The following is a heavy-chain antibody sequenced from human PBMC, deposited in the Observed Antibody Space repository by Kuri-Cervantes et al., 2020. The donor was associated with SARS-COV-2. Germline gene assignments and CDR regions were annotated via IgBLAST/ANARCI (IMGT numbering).Heavy chain of an antibody. CDR2: IYYSGST. J-gene: IGHJ4*02. CDR3: ARFGRYSSSWYYFDY. V-gene: IGHV4-34*01. CDR1: GGSFSGYY. Sequence: GSLRLSCAVYGGSFSGYYWSWIRQPPGKGLEWIGSIYYSGSTNYNPSLKSRVTISVDTSKNQFSLKLSSVTAADTAVYYCARFGRYSSSWYYFDYWGQGTLVTVSS. D-gene: IGHD6-13*01.